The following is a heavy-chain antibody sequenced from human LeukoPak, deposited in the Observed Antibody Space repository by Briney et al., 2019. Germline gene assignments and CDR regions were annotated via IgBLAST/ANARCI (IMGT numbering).Heavy chain of an antibody. CDR1: GFTFSSHW. CDR3: ARDFRSSNKRAFDI. Sequence: GGSLRLSCAASGFTFSSHWMTWVRQAPGKGLEWVANIMNDGSGEYYEDSVKGRFTISRDDARNSLYLQMNSLRAEDTALYYCARDFRSSNKRAFDIWGQGTMVIVSP. J-gene: IGHJ3*02. V-gene: IGHV3-7*01. CDR2: IMNDGSGE. D-gene: IGHD1/OR15-1a*01.